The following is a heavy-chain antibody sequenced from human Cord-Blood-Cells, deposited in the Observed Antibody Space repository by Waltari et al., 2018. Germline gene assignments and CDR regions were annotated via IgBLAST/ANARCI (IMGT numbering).Heavy chain of an antibody. J-gene: IGHJ3*02. CDR3: ARAERGLAAGDAFDI. D-gene: IGHD3-10*01. CDR2: LSPIFGTT. V-gene: IGHV1-69*12. Sequence: QVQLVQSGAEVKKPGSSVKVSCKASGGTFSSYAISWVRQAPGKGLGWMGGLSPIFGTTNYAQKFQCRVKITADESTSTAYMGLSSRRSEDTAVYYCARAERGLAAGDAFDIWGQWTMVTVSS. CDR1: GGTFSSYA.